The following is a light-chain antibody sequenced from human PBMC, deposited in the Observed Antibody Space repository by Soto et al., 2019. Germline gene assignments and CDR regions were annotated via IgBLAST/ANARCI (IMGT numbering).Light chain of an antibody. Sequence: EIVLTQSPGTLSLSPGERATLSCRAGQSVSSSDLAWYQQKPGQAPRLLIYGASSRATGIPDRFSGSGSGTDFTLTISRLEPEDFEVYYCQQYGSSPFTFGPGTKVDIK. CDR1: QSVSSSD. CDR3: QQYGSSPFT. J-gene: IGKJ3*01. V-gene: IGKV3-20*01. CDR2: GAS.